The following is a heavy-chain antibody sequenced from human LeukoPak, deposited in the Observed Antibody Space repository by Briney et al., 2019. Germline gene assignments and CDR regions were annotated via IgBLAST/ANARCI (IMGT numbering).Heavy chain of an antibody. Sequence: PGGSLRLSCAASGFTFSGYAMNWVRQAPGKGLEWFSFINTNSKTIYYADSVKGRFTISRDNAKNSLYLQMHSLRAEDTGVYYCARDTWYSNSWLHAFDIWGQGTMVTVSS. D-gene: IGHD6-13*01. CDR1: GFTFSGYA. CDR3: ARDTWYSNSWLHAFDI. J-gene: IGHJ3*02. V-gene: IGHV3-48*01. CDR2: INTNSKTI.